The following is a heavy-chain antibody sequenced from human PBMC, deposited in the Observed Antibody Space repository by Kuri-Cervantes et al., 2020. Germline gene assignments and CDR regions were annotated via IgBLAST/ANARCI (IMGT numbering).Heavy chain of an antibody. CDR2: ISYDGSNK. J-gene: IGHJ4*02. CDR1: GFTFSNYA. CDR3: ARDRPPYYDFWSGYSPFDY. Sequence: GGSLRLSCAASGFTFSNYALHWVRQAPGKGLEWVAVISYDGSNKYYADFVKGRFTISRDNSKNTLYLQMNSLRAEDTAVYYCARDRPPYYDFWSGYSPFDYWGQGTLVTVSS. V-gene: IGHV3-30*07. D-gene: IGHD3-3*01.